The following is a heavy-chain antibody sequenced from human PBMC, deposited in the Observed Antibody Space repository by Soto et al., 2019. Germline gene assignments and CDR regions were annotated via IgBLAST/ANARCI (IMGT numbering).Heavy chain of an antibody. V-gene: IGHV3-74*01. CDR1: GFTFSSYW. D-gene: IGHD3-10*01. CDR3: ARDPPGSGKYLYYGMDV. Sequence: PGGSLRLSCETSGFTFSSYWMHWVRQGPGKGLMWGSRINNHGTSISYVDSVKGRFTISRDNAKNTLYLQVNSLRAEDTAVYYCARDPPGSGKYLYYGMDVWGQGTTVTVSS. J-gene: IGHJ6*02. CDR2: INNHGTSI.